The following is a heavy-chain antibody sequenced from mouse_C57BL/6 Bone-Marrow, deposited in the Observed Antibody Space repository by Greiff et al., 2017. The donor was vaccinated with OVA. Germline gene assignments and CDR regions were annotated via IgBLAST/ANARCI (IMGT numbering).Heavy chain of an antibody. CDR1: GYTFTSYT. Sequence: QVQLKESGAELPRPGASVKMSCKASGYTFTSYTMHWVKQRPGQGLEWIGYINPSSGYTKYNQKFKDKATLTADKSSSTAYMQLSSLTSEDSAVYYCARWGFDYWGQGTTLTVSS. CDR2: INPSSGYT. CDR3: ARWGFDY. V-gene: IGHV1-4*01. J-gene: IGHJ2*01.